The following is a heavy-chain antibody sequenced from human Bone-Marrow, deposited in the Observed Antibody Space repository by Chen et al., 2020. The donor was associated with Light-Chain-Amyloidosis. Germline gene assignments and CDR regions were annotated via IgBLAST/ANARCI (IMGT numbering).Heavy chain of an antibody. CDR3: GKDRWGFPDY. CDR1: GLTFSGYW. D-gene: IGHD2-21*01. V-gene: IGHV3-74*01. CDR2: INADGTIT. J-gene: IGHJ4*02. Sequence: GSLRLSCAASGLTFSGYWMLWVRQTPGKGLEWVSRINADGTITHYAGSVKGRFTISRDNAKNTLYLQMSSLRAEDTAVYYCGKDRWGFPDYWGQGTLVTVSS.